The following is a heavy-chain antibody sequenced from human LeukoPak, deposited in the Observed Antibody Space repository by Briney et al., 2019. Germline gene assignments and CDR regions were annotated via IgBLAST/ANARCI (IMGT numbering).Heavy chain of an antibody. J-gene: IGHJ6*02. V-gene: IGHV5-51*01. D-gene: IGHD6-13*01. Sequence: GASLQISCKGSGYSFTSYWIGWVRPLPGKGLEWMGIIYPGDSDTRYSPSFQGQVTISADKSISTVYLQWSSLKASDTAMYYCARQLSIAAAGTTPNYYGMDVWGQGTTVTVSS. CDR2: IYPGDSDT. CDR3: ARQLSIAAAGTTPNYYGMDV. CDR1: GYSFTSYW.